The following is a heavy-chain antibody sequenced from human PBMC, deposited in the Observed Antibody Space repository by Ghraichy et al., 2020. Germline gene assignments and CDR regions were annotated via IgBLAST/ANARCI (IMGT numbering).Heavy chain of an antibody. CDR3: AKRGDYGSGSYFNAYFYMDV. D-gene: IGHD3-10*01. CDR1: GFTLRKYA. J-gene: IGHJ6*03. Sequence: LSLTCAASGFTLRKYAMSWVRQAPGKGLEWVSGISGGGVRTYHADAVKGRFTISEDESKNMLFLQMNSLRAEDTAVYYCAKRGDYGSGSYFNAYFYMDVWGKGTTVTVS. CDR2: ISGGGVRT. V-gene: IGHV3-23*01.